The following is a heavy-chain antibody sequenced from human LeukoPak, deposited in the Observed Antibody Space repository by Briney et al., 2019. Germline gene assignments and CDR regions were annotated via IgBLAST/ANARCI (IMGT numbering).Heavy chain of an antibody. CDR2: ISGSGGST. Sequence: GGSLRLSCAASGFTFSSYAMSWVRQAPGKGLEWVSAISGSGGSTYYADSVRGRFTISRDNSKDTLYLQMNSLRAEDTAVYYCAKGSGYTYGLYYFEYWGQGTLITVSS. CDR1: GFTFSSYA. V-gene: IGHV3-23*01. CDR3: AKGSGYTYGLYYFEY. J-gene: IGHJ4*02. D-gene: IGHD5-18*01.